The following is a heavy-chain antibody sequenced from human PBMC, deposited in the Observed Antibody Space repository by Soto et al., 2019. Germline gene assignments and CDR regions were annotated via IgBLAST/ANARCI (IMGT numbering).Heavy chain of an antibody. CDR1: GYSFTSYW. V-gene: IGHV5-10-1*01. J-gene: IGHJ6*02. CDR3: ARDVPGSYLDYYYGMDV. D-gene: IGHD1-26*01. Sequence: GESLKISCKGSGYSFTSYWISWVRQMPGKGLEWMGRIDPSDSYTNYSPSFQGHVTISADKSISTAYLQWSSLKASDTAMYYCARDVPGSYLDYYYGMDVWGQGTTVTVPS. CDR2: IDPSDSYT.